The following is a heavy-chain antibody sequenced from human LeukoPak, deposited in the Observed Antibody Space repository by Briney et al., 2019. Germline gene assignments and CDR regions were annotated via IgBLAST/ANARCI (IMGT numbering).Heavy chain of an antibody. J-gene: IGHJ4*02. CDR1: GYTFTSYG. CDR3: ARGRYYYDTSSFYNY. D-gene: IGHD3-22*01. V-gene: IGHV1-18*01. Sequence: ASVTVSCKASGYTFTSYGISWVRQAPRQGLEWMGWISPYNDDTNYAQKLQGRVTMTTDTFTSTAYMELRSLRSDDTAVYYCARGRYYYDTSSFYNYWGQGTLVTVSS. CDR2: ISPYNDDT.